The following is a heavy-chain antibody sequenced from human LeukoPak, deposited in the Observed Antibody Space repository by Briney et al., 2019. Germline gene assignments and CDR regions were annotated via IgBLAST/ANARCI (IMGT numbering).Heavy chain of an antibody. CDR2: IYYSGST. J-gene: IGHJ4*02. V-gene: IGHV4-59*08. CDR1: GGSISSYY. CDR3: ARHARGVYYDSSGYLGY. D-gene: IGHD3-22*01. Sequence: SETLSPTCTVSGGSISSYYWSWIRQPPGKGLEWIGYIYYSGSTNYNPSLKSRVTISVDTSKNQFSLKLSSVTAADTAVYYCARHARGVYYDSSGYLGYWGQGTLVTVSS.